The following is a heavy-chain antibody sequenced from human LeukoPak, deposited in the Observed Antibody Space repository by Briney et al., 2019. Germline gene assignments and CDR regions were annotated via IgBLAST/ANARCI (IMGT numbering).Heavy chain of an antibody. Sequence: SETLSLTCTVSGGSISGYSWSWIRQSAGKGLEWIGRVYTSGNTNYNPSFTSRVTMSIDTSKKQFSLKLRSVTAADTAVYYCARDNPAGPWGQGTLVTVSS. CDR2: VYTSGNT. D-gene: IGHD3-10*01. V-gene: IGHV4-4*07. CDR1: GGSISGYS. CDR3: ARDNPAGP. J-gene: IGHJ5*02.